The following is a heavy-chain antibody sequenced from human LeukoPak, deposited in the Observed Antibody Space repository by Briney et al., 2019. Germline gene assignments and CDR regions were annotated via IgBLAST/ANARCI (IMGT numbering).Heavy chain of an antibody. D-gene: IGHD6-19*01. Sequence: GGSLRLSCAASGFTFSSYEMNWVRQAPGKGLEWVSYISSSGSTIYYADSVKGRFTISRDNAKNSLYLQMNSLRAEDTAVYYCARGGEYSSGWYVRPHNWFDPWGQGTLVTVSS. V-gene: IGHV3-48*03. CDR1: GFTFSSYE. CDR2: ISSSGSTI. CDR3: ARGGEYSSGWYVRPHNWFDP. J-gene: IGHJ5*02.